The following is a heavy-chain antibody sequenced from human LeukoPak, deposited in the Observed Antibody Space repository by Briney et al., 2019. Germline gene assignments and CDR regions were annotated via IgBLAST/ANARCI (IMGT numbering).Heavy chain of an antibody. CDR2: IKQDGSEK. V-gene: IGHV3-7*04. Sequence: GGSLRLSCAASGFTFSSYWMSWVRQAPGKGLEWVANIKQDGSEKYYVDSVKGRFTISRDNAKNSLYLQMNSLRAEDTAVYYCARGRMLYYYDSSGYPFDYWGQGSLVTVSS. J-gene: IGHJ4*02. D-gene: IGHD3-22*01. CDR1: GFTFSSYW. CDR3: ARGRMLYYYDSSGYPFDY.